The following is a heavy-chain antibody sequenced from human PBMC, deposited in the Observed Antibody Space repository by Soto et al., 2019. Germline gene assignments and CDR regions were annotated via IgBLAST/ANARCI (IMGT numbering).Heavy chain of an antibody. D-gene: IGHD6-13*01. V-gene: IGHV2-5*02. Sequence: QITLRESGPTLVKPTQTLTLTCTFSGFSVSTRGVGVGWIRQPPGKALEWLAISYWDDDKRYRPSLKSRLTITKDTTKNLVVLSMPNVDPVDTATYSCVLRNYAGKSAFDYWGQGIRVTVSS. CDR2: SYWDDDK. CDR3: VLRNYAGKSAFDY. CDR1: GFSVSTRGVG. J-gene: IGHJ4*02.